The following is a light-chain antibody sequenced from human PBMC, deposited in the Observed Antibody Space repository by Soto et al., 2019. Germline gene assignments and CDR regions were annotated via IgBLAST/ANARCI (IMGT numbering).Light chain of an antibody. J-gene: IGLJ2*01. CDR2: GNS. CDR3: QSYDSSLSGVV. CDR1: SSNIGAGYD. Sequence: QSVLTQPPSVSGAPGQRVTISCTGSSSNIGAGYDVHWYQQLPGTAPKLLIYGNSNRPSGVPDRFSGSKSGTSASLAITGLQAEDEAEYYCQSYDSSLSGVVFGGGTKHTVL. V-gene: IGLV1-40*01.